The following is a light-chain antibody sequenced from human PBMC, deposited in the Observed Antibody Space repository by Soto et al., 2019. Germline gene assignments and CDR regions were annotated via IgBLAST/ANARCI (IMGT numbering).Light chain of an antibody. Sequence: QSVLTQPASVSGSPGQSITISCTGTSSDVGSYNLVSWYQHHPGKAPKLLVHGVTKRPSGVSDRFSGSKSGNTASLTISGLRAEDEAAYYCFSHRSGNSHVFGTGTKVTVL. CDR2: GVT. J-gene: IGLJ1*01. CDR1: SSDVGSYNL. V-gene: IGLV2-23*02. CDR3: FSHRSGNSHV.